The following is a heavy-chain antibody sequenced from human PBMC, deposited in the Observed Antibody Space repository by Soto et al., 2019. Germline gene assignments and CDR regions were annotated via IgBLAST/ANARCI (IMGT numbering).Heavy chain of an antibody. CDR1: GFTFSSYS. V-gene: IGHV3-21*01. J-gene: IGHJ6*02. D-gene: IGHD1-1*01. Sequence: PGESLKISCAASGFTFSSYSMNWVRQAPGKGLEWVSSISSSSSYIYYADSVKGRFTISRDNAKNSLYLQMNSLRAEDTAVYYCARAERMSAYYYYGMDVWGQGTTVTVSS. CDR2: ISSSSSYI. CDR3: ARAERMSAYYYYGMDV.